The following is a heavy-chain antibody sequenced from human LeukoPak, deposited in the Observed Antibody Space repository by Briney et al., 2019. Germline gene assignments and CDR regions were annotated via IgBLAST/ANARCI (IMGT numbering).Heavy chain of an antibody. V-gene: IGHV3-23*01. CDR1: GFTFSSYG. CDR3: AKLLGIWYYFDY. CDR2: ISGSGGST. Sequence: GGSLRLSCAASGFTFSSYGMSWVRQAPGKGLEWVSAISGSGGSTYYADSVKGRFTISRDNSKNTLYLQMNSLRAEDTAVYYCAKLLGIWYYFDYWGQGTLVTVSS. D-gene: IGHD6-13*01. J-gene: IGHJ4*02.